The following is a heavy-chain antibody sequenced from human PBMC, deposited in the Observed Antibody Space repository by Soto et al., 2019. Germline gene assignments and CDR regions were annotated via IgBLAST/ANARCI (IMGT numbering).Heavy chain of an antibody. CDR1: GDSVSGNIAA. D-gene: IGHD3-16*01. J-gene: IGHJ4*01. Sequence: QSPSLTCAISGDSVSGNIAASDWIRQSPSRGLEWLGRTYFRVKWYNDSAVSVKSRITVTTATSKNHFSLHLKSVTTEDTAVYYGTGEFPYYESSDSGLDDWGQGAMVTVSS. V-gene: IGHV6-1*01. CDR3: TGEFPYYESSDSGLDD. CDR2: TYFRVKWYN.